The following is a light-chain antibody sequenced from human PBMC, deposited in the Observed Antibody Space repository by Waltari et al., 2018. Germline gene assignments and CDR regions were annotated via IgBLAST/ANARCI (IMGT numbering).Light chain of an antibody. V-gene: IGLV3-21*02. CDR3: QVWDTTTYHGV. CDR2: DAS. Sequence: SYVQNQPPSVSVAPGGTASSTCEGNQIESKSEHWYQQKPGQAPILVVYDASARPSVSPDRFSGSNSRNTATLTSTRVGAGVGADYFCQVWDTTTYHGVFCGGTKLTVL. CDR1: QIESKS. J-gene: IGLJ2*01.